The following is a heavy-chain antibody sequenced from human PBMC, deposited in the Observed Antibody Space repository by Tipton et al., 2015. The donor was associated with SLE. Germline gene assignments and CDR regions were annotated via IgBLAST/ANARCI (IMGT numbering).Heavy chain of an antibody. J-gene: IGHJ4*02. CDR2: ISTYNGNT. CDR1: GYSFTSYG. Sequence: QLVQSGAEVKKPGASVKVSCKASGYSFTSYGISWVRQAPGQGLEWMGWISTYNGNTNYGQKLQGRVTMTTDTSTNTAYMELRSLRSDDTAVYYCAREESGWSYSPFDYWGQGTLVTVSS. V-gene: IGHV1-18*01. CDR3: AREESGWSYSPFDY. D-gene: IGHD1-26*01.